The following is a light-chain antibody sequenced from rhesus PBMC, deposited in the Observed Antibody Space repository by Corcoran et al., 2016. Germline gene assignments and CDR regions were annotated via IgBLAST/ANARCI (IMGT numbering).Light chain of an antibody. CDR2: SAS. CDR3: QQYYNDPFT. V-gene: IGKV1-46*01. J-gene: IGKJ3*01. Sequence: DIQMTQSPSSLSASVGDTVTITCRASQSFSSSLVWYQQKPGKTPKLLIYSASSLQSGVPSRFSGTKSWTDFTLTISSLQPEDIASYYCQQYYNDPFTFGPGTKLDIK. CDR1: QSFSSS.